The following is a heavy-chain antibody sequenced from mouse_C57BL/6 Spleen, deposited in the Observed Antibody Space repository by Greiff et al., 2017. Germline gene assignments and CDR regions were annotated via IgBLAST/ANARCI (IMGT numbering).Heavy chain of an antibody. CDR3: VRHEGDDGYYVDYAMDY. D-gene: IGHD2-3*01. V-gene: IGHV10-1*01. J-gene: IGHJ4*01. Sequence: DVKLQESGGGLVQPKGSLKLSCAASGFSFNTYAMNWVRQAPGKGLEWVARIRSKSNNYATYYADSVKDRFTISRDDSESMLYLQMNNLKTEDTAMYYCVRHEGDDGYYVDYAMDYWGQGTSVTVSS. CDR2: IRSKSNNYAT. CDR1: GFSFNTYA.